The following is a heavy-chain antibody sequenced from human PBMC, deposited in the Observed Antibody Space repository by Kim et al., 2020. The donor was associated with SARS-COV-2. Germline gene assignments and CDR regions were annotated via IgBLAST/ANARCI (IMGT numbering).Heavy chain of an antibody. J-gene: IGHJ5*02. D-gene: IGHD3-10*01. CDR1: GGSISSGDYY. CDR3: ARVDGSGSYLELDP. Sequence: SETLSLTCTVSGGSISSGDYYWSWIRQPPGKGLEWIGYIYYSGSTYYNPSLKSRVTISVDTSKNKFSLKLSSVTAADTAVYYCARVDGSGSYLELDPWGQGTLVTVSS. CDR2: IYYSGST. V-gene: IGHV4-30-4*01.